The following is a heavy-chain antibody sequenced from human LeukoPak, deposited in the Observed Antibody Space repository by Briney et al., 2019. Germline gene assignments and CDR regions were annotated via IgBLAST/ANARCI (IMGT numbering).Heavy chain of an antibody. CDR1: GFTFSTYW. V-gene: IGHV3-74*01. D-gene: IGHD5-18*01. CDR3: TTGDTAMGDY. CDR2: INSDGSST. Sequence: GGSLRLSCAAPGFTFSTYWMHWVRQAPGKALVWVSRINSDGSSTNYADSVKGRFTISRDNAKNTLYLQMNRLRAEDTAVYYCTTGDTAMGDYWGQGTLVTVSS. J-gene: IGHJ4*02.